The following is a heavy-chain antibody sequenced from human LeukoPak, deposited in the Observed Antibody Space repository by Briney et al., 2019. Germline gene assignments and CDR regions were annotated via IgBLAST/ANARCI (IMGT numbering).Heavy chain of an antibody. Sequence: PGGSLRLSCAASGFTFSSYWMSWVRQAPGKGLEWVSVIYSGGSTYYADSVKGRFTISRDNSKNTLYLQMNSLRAEDTAVYYCARDRRDYGGNGGGYYFDYWGQGTLVTVSS. CDR3: ARDRRDYGGNGGGYYFDY. J-gene: IGHJ4*02. CDR2: IYSGGST. CDR1: GFTFSSYW. D-gene: IGHD4-23*01. V-gene: IGHV3-66*01.